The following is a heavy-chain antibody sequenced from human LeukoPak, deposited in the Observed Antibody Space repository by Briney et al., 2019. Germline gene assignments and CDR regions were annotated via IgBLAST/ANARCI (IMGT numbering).Heavy chain of an antibody. Sequence: AGGSLRLSCAASGFTFIDHYMDWVRQAPEKGLEWIGRIRNKANSYTTEYAASVKGRFTVSRDDSKNSLFLQMNSLESEDTAVYYCARRNSVTQGLDNWGQGTLVTVSS. CDR3: ARRNSVTQGLDN. CDR2: IRNKANSYTT. D-gene: IGHD5/OR15-5a*01. V-gene: IGHV3-72*01. CDR1: GFTFIDHY. J-gene: IGHJ4*02.